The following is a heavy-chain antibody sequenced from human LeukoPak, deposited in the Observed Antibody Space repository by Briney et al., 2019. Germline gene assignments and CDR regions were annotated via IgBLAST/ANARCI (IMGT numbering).Heavy chain of an antibody. D-gene: IGHD3-22*01. CDR2: ISYDGSNK. V-gene: IGHV3-30-3*01. J-gene: IGHJ4*02. Sequence: GGSLRLSCAASGFTFSSYAMHWVRQAPGKGLEWVAVISYDGSNKYYADSVKGRFTISRDNSKNTLYLQMNSLRAEDTAVYYCVRSVGSSGYYPYYFDYWGQGTLVTVSS. CDR3: VRSVGSSGYYPYYFDY. CDR1: GFTFSSYA.